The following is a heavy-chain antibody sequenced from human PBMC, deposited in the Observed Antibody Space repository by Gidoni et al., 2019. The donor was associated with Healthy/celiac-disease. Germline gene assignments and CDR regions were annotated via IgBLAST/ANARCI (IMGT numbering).Heavy chain of an antibody. CDR2: ISYDGSNK. CDR1: GFTLSSYG. CDR3: VGDTESDAFDI. D-gene: IGHD5-18*01. V-gene: IGHV3-30*03. J-gene: IGHJ3*02. Sequence: QVQLVESGGGVVQPGRSLRRYCAASGFTLSSYGMHVVRQVPGQGLEWVAVISYDGSNKYYADSVKGRFTISRDNSKNTLYLQMNSLRAEDTAVYYCVGDTESDAFDIWGQGTMVTVSS.